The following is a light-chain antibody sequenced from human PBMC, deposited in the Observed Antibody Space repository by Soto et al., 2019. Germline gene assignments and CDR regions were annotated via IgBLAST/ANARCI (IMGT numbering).Light chain of an antibody. CDR3: QSYDSSLSGYV. Sequence: QSVLTQPPSVTWAPGRMVTTSCTGSSANIGTGYDVHWYQQLPGTAPKLLISGNSNRPSGVPDRFSGSKSGTSASLAITGLQAEDESDYYCQSYDSSLSGYVFGTGTKVTVL. CDR1: SANIGTGYD. J-gene: IGLJ1*01. V-gene: IGLV1-40*01. CDR2: GNS.